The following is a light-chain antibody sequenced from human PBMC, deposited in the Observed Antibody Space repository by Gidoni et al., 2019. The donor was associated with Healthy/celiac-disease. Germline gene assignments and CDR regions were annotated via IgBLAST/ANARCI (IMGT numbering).Light chain of an antibody. CDR1: QGIGSY. CDR3: QQVNSYPQT. J-gene: IGKJ1*01. V-gene: IGKV1-9*01. Sequence: DIQLTQSPSFQSASVGDRVTITCRASQGIGSYLAWYQQKPGKAPKLLIYAASTLQSGVPSRFSGSGSGTEFTLTISSLQPEDFATYSCQQVNSYPQTFGQGTKVEIK. CDR2: AAS.